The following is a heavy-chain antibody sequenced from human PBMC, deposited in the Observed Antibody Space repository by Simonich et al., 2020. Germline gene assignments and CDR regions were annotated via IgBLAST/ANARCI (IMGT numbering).Heavy chain of an antibody. CDR3: ARVGYSNYYYYGMDV. Sequence: QVQLQESGPGLVKHSATLSLTCAVSGYSNSSGYYWGWVRQPQGKGVEWIGSNYHRGGTYYNPSLKNRVTISVDTTKNQFALKLSSVTAADTAVYYCARVGYSNYYYYGMDVWGQGTTVTVSS. V-gene: IGHV4-38-2*01. J-gene: IGHJ6*02. CDR1: GYSNSSGYY. D-gene: IGHD6-13*01. CDR2: NYHRGGT.